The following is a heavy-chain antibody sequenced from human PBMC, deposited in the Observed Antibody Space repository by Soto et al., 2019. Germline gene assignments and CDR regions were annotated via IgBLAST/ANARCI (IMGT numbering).Heavy chain of an antibody. CDR3: ARERRGETGTDLGYYYGMDV. CDR2: IIPIFGTA. J-gene: IGHJ6*02. CDR1: GGTFSSYA. Sequence: QVQLVQSGAEVKKPGSSVKVSCKASGGTFSSYAISWVRQAPGQGLEWMGGIIPIFGTANYAQKFQGRVTITADESTSTAYMELSSLRSEDTAVYYCARERRGETGTDLGYYYGMDVWGQGTTVTVSS. V-gene: IGHV1-69*01. D-gene: IGHD1-1*01.